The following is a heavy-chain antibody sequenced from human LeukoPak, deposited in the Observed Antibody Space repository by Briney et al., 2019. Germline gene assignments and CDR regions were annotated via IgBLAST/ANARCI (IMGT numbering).Heavy chain of an antibody. CDR1: GFTFRNYV. D-gene: IGHD3-10*01. CDR3: AREGYYGSGSPPSLYFDY. Sequence: GGSLRLSCAASGFTFRNYVIHWVRQAPGKGLEWVAVTSSDLNVKVYADSVKGRFTISRDNSRSTLYLQMNSLRPEDTAIYYCAREGYYGSGSPPSLYFDYWGQGTLVTVSS. V-gene: IGHV3-30-3*01. J-gene: IGHJ4*02. CDR2: TSSDLNVK.